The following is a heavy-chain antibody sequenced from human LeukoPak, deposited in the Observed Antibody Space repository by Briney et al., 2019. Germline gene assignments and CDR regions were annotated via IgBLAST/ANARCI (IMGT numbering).Heavy chain of an antibody. V-gene: IGHV3-74*01. Sequence: PGGSLRLSCAASGFTFSSYWMHWVRQAPGKGLVWVSRINSDGSSTSYADSVKGRFTISRDNAKNTLYLQMNSLRAEDRAVYYCARGSGYGVFDYWGQGTLVTVSS. CDR3: ARGSGYGVFDY. D-gene: IGHD6-25*01. CDR2: INSDGSST. CDR1: GFTFSSYW. J-gene: IGHJ4*02.